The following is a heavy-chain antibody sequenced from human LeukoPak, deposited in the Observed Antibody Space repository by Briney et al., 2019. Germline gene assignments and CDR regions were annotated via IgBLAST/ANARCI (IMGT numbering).Heavy chain of an antibody. V-gene: IGHV3-23*01. D-gene: IGHD2-15*01. CDR1: GFTFSSYA. CDR2: ISGSGGST. Sequence: PGGSLRLSCAASGFTFSSYAMSWVRQAPGKGLEWVSAISGSGGSTYYADSVKGRFTISRDNSKNTLYLQMNSLRAEDTAVYYCARKLLRDCSGGSCYSGVFPFDYWGQGTLVTVSS. J-gene: IGHJ4*02. CDR3: ARKLLRDCSGGSCYSGVFPFDY.